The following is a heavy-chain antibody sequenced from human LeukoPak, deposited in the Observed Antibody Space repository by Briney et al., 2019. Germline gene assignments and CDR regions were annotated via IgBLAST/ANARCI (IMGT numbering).Heavy chain of an antibody. Sequence: GASVKVSCKASGYTFTGYYMHWVRQAPGQGLEWMGWINPNSGGTNYAQKFQGWVTMTRDTSISTAYMELSRLRSDDTAVYYCAGAQIAVAGTPNNWFDPWGQGTLVTVSS. D-gene: IGHD6-19*01. CDR3: AGAQIAVAGTPNNWFDP. V-gene: IGHV1-2*04. CDR1: GYTFTGYY. J-gene: IGHJ5*02. CDR2: INPNSGGT.